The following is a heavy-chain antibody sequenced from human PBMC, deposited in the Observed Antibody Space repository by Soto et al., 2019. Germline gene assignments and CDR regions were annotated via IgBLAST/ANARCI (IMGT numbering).Heavy chain of an antibody. V-gene: IGHV3-9*01. CDR1: GFTFDDFA. J-gene: IGHJ2*01. CDR3: AKDRSIAVAGWHFDL. CDR2: ISWNSGSI. D-gene: IGHD6-19*01. Sequence: EVQLVESGGGLVQPGRSLRRSCAASGFTFDDFAMHWVRQAPGKGLEWVSGISWNSGSIGYADSVKGRFTISRDNAKNSLYLQMNSLRAEDTALYYCAKDRSIAVAGWHFDLWGRGTLVTVSS.